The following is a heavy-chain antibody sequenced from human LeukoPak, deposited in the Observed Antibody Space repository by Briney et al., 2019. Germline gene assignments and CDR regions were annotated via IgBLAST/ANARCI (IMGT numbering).Heavy chain of an antibody. CDR1: GFTFRSYA. J-gene: IGHJ6*02. CDR2: ISDSGTST. Sequence: GGSLRLSCAASGFTFRSYAMTWVRQAPGEGLEWVSSISDSGTSTYYADSVKGRFTISRDNSKNTLYLQMNSLRAEDTAVYYCAKQVGGADCYYYYGMDVWGQGTTVTVSS. V-gene: IGHV3-23*01. CDR3: AKQVGGADCYYYYGMDV. D-gene: IGHD2-21*02.